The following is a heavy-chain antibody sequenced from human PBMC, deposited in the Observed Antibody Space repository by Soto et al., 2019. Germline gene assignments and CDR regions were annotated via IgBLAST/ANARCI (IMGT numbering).Heavy chain of an antibody. J-gene: IGHJ4*02. CDR3: GRGRSGELVVFY. V-gene: IGHV1-2*02. CDR2: IIPNKGDT. Sequence: QVQLVQSGAEVKKPGSSVKVSCKASGGTFSSYAISWVRQAPGQGLEWMGGIIPNKGDTKYAQKFQGRVTMTRDTSISTVYMELSNLSPDDTAVYYCGRGRSGELVVFYWGQGTLVTVYS. CDR1: GGTFSSYA. D-gene: IGHD1-7*01.